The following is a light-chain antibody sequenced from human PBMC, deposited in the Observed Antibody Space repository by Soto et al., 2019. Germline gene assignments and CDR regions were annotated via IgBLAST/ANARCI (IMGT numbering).Light chain of an antibody. J-gene: IGKJ1*01. CDR2: DAS. V-gene: IGKV3-15*01. CDR3: QQYGSSSGP. CDR1: QNIRSS. Sequence: MTQSPASVSATTGERVTLSCRASQNIRSSLAWYQQRPGQAPRLLIYDASTRATGIPPRFSGGGSGTEFTVTISSLQSEDFAVYYCQQYGSSSGPFAQGTKVDIK.